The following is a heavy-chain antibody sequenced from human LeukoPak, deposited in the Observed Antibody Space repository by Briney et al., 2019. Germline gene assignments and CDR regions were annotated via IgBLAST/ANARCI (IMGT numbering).Heavy chain of an antibody. CDR3: AKDVRRYYDSSGPLDY. D-gene: IGHD3-22*01. V-gene: IGHV3-30*18. CDR1: GFTFSSYG. J-gene: IGHJ4*02. CDR2: ISYDGSNK. Sequence: PGGSLRLSCAASGFTFSSYGMHWVRQAPGKGLERVAVISYDGSNKYYADSVKGRFTISRDNSKNTLYLQMNSLRAEDTAVYYCAKDVRRYYDSSGPLDYWGRGTLVTVPS.